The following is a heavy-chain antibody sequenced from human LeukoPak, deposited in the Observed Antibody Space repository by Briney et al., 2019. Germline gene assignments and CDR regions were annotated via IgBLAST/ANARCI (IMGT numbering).Heavy chain of an antibody. CDR2: IRYDGSNK. CDR3: AKDYSHLWFGVLSH. D-gene: IGHD3-10*01. Sequence: GGSLRLSCAASGFTFSSYGMHWVRQAPGKGLEWVAFIRYDGSNKYYADSVKGRFTISRDNSKNTLYLQMNSLRAEDTAVYYCAKDYSHLWFGVLSHWGQGTLVTVSS. V-gene: IGHV3-30*02. J-gene: IGHJ4*02. CDR1: GFTFSSYG.